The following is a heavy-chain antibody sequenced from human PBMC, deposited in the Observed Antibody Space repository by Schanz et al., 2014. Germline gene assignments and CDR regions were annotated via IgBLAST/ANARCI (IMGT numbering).Heavy chain of an antibody. D-gene: IGHD3-10*01. CDR2: ISGSGGST. J-gene: IGHJ4*02. CDR3: ARGGFGEVSYFDY. CDR1: GFTFSSYA. V-gene: IGHV3-23*01. Sequence: EVQLLESGGGLVEPGGSLRLSCAASGFTFSSYAINWVRQAPGKGLEWVSAISGSGGSTYYADSVKGRFTISRDNSKNTLYLQMNSLRPEDTAVYYCARGGFGEVSYFDYWGQGTLVTVSS.